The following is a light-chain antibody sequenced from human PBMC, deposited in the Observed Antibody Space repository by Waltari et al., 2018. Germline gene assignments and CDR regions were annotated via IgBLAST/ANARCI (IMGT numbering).Light chain of an antibody. Sequence: ETVLTQSPGSLSSSPGERVTLSCRASQSVSRALAWYQQKPGQAPRLLIFGASNRTTGITDRFSGSGSGTDFSLTISRLEPEDFAVYYCQHYVRLPATFGRGTKVEIK. CDR3: QHYVRLPAT. CDR1: QSVSRA. CDR2: GAS. V-gene: IGKV3-20*01. J-gene: IGKJ1*01.